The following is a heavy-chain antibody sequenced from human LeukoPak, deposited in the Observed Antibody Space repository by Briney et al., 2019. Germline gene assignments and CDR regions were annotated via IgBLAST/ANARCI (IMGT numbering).Heavy chain of an antibody. Sequence: GGSLRLSCAASGFTFSRYDMHWVRQAPGKGLEWVAVISYDGSNKYYADSVKGRFTISRDNSKNTLYLQMNSLRAEDTAVYYCARYADGIFYWGQGTLVTVSS. CDR2: ISYDGSNK. V-gene: IGHV3-30*03. D-gene: IGHD1-14*01. J-gene: IGHJ4*02. CDR1: GFTFSRYD. CDR3: ARYADGIFY.